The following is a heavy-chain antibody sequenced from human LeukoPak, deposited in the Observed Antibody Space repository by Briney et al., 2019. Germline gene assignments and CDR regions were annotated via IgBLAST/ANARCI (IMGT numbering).Heavy chain of an antibody. CDR1: GFTISSYA. Sequence: GGSLRLSCAASGFTISSYAMSWVRQAPGKGLEWVSVIGGSGGSTYYADSVKGRFTISRDNSKNTLYLQMSSLRAEDTAVYYCAKKKRELRGFDYWGQGTLVTVSS. J-gene: IGHJ4*02. CDR2: IGGSGGST. V-gene: IGHV3-23*01. CDR3: AKKKRELRGFDY. D-gene: IGHD1-7*01.